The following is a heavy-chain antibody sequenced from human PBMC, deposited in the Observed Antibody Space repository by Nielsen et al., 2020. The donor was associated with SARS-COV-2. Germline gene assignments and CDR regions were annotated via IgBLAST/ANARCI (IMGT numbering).Heavy chain of an antibody. J-gene: IGHJ6*02. CDR2: ISSSGSTI. Sequence: RQAPGKGLEWVSYISSSGSTIYYADSVKGRFTISRDNAKNSLYLQMNSLRAEDTAVYYCAKDDQDGYYYDSSGYYNYGMDVWGQGTTVTVSS. V-gene: IGHV3-11*04. CDR3: AKDDQDGYYYDSSGYYNYGMDV. D-gene: IGHD3-22*01.